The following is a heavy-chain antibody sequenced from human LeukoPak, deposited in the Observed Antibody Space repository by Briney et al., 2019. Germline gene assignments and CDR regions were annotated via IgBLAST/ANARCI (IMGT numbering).Heavy chain of an antibody. D-gene: IGHD3-16*01. J-gene: IGHJ4*02. CDR1: GFTFSNYW. CDR2: INSDGSDT. CDR3: ARGGGSIIAVDF. V-gene: IGHV3-74*01. Sequence: GGSPRLSCQASGFTFSNYWMHWVRQAPGKGLGWVARINSDGSDTSYADSVKGRFTISRDNGKNTLYLQMNNLRGEDTAVYYCARGGGSIIAVDFWGQGTLVTVSS.